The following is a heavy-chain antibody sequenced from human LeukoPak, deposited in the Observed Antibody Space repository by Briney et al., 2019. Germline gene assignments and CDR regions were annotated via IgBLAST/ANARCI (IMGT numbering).Heavy chain of an antibody. CDR1: GGSISSHY. J-gene: IGHJ5*02. D-gene: IGHD6-19*01. CDR2: IYYSGST. Sequence: SETLSLTCTVSGGSISSHYWSWIRQPPGKGLEWLGYIYYSGSTNYNPSLKSRVTISVDTSKNQFSLKLSSVTAADTAVYYCARAARAVAARENWFDPWGQGTLVTVSS. V-gene: IGHV4-59*11. CDR3: ARAARAVAARENWFDP.